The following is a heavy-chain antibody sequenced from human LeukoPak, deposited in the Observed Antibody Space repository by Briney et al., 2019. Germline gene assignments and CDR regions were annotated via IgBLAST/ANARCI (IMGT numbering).Heavy chain of an antibody. J-gene: IGHJ4*02. D-gene: IGHD6-19*01. Sequence: SETLSLTCTVSGGSISSYYWSWIRQPAGKGLEWIGRIYTSGSTNYNPSLKSRVTMSVDTSKNQFSLKLSSVTAADTAVYYCAGLQWLVPFYYFDYWGQGTLVTVSS. V-gene: IGHV4-4*07. CDR3: AGLQWLVPFYYFDY. CDR1: GGSISSYY. CDR2: IYTSGST.